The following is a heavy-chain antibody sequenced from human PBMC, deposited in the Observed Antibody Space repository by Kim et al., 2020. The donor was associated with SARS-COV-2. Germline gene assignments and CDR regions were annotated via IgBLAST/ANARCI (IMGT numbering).Heavy chain of an antibody. D-gene: IGHD2-2*01. J-gene: IGHJ4*02. Sequence: WGSLRLSCAASGFSLGDYWMNWVRQAPGKGLEWVANIKQDGTDKHYVDSVKGRFTISRDNAKNSLYLQMNSLRAEDTAVYYCARWTSTSYYWGQGTLVTV. CDR3: ARWTSTSYY. CDR2: IKQDGTDK. V-gene: IGHV3-7*01. CDR1: GFSLGDYW.